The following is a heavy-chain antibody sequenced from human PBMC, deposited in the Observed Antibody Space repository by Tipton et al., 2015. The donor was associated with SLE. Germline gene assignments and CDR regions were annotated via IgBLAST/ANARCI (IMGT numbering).Heavy chain of an antibody. CDR1: GFTFSSYA. CDR3: ARALQNYFDY. V-gene: IGHV4-34*01. J-gene: IGHJ4*02. Sequence: LRLSCAASGFTFSSYAMSWVRQAPGKGLEWIGEINHSGSANYNPSLKSRVTISVDTSKNQFSLKLSSVTAADTAVYYCARALQNYFDYWGQGTLVTVSS. CDR2: INHSGSA.